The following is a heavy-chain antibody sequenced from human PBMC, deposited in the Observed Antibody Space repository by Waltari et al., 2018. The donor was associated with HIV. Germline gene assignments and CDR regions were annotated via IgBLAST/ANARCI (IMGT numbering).Heavy chain of an antibody. CDR1: GFTFSSFG. Sequence: VQLVESGGGVVQPGRSLRLSCAASGFTFSSFGIHWVRQAPGSGVGGVGGIWYDGCDKFHAESVKGRFIISRDKSRNIVFLQRNSLRAEDTALYYCARDKAPYSTSSAVDYWGQGTLVTVSS. CDR2: IWYDGCDK. D-gene: IGHD4-4*01. V-gene: IGHV3-33*01. CDR3: ARDKAPYSTSSAVDY. J-gene: IGHJ4*02.